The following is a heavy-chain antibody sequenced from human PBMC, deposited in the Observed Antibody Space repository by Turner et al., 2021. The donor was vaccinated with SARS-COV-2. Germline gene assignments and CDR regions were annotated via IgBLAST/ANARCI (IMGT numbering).Heavy chain of an antibody. D-gene: IGHD3-10*01. CDR1: GFTFSSYS. J-gene: IGHJ3*02. V-gene: IGHV3-21*01. CDR3: ARDRGPFAEAAFDI. Sequence: VQLVESGGGLVKPGGSLRLSCAASGFTFSSYSMNWVRQAPGKGLEWVSSISSSSTYINYADSVKGRFTISRDNAKNSLYLQVNSLRAEDTAVYYCARDRGPFAEAAFDIWGQGTMVTISS. CDR2: ISSSSTYI.